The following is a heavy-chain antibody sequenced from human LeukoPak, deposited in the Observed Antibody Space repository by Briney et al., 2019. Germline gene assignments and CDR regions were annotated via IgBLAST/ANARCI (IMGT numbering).Heavy chain of an antibody. CDR2: MSYDGSDK. CDR1: GFTFSSYG. CDR3: AKDWQLGIGEFYFDY. Sequence: GGSLRLSCAASGFTFSSYGMHWVRQAPGKGPEWVALMSYDGSDKYYADSVKGRFTISRDTSKNTLYLQMNSLRAEDTAVYYCAKDWQLGIGEFYFDYWGQGTLVTVSS. J-gene: IGHJ4*02. D-gene: IGHD6-6*01. V-gene: IGHV3-30*18.